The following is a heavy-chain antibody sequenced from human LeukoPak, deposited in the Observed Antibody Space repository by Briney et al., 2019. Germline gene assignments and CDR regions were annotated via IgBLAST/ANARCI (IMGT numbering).Heavy chain of an antibody. CDR2: ISSGGST. D-gene: IGHD4-23*01. CDR1: GFTVSSNY. V-gene: IGHV3-66*02. Sequence: GGSLRLFCAASGFTVSSNYMSWVRQAPGKGLEWVSVISSGGSTYYADSVKGRFHISRENSKNTLYHEMNSLRAEDTAVYYCARGGFYGGKDYWGQGTLVTVSS. J-gene: IGHJ4*02. CDR3: ARGGFYGGKDY.